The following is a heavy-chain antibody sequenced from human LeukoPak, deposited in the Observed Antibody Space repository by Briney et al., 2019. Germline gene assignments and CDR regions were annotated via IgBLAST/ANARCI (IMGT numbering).Heavy chain of an antibody. CDR3: ARRYFDWLADY. D-gene: IGHD3-9*01. CDR2: INPSGGST. CDR1: GYTFTSYY. Sequence: ASVKVSCKASGYTFTSYYMHWVRQAPGQGLEWMGIINPSGGSTSYAQKFQGRVTMTRDMSTSTVYMELSSLRSEDTAVHYCARRYFDWLADYWGQGTLVTVSS. V-gene: IGHV1-46*01. J-gene: IGHJ4*02.